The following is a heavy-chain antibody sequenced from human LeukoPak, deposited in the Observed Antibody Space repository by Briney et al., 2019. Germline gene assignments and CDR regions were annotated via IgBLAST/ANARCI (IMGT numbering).Heavy chain of an antibody. CDR2: ISYDGSNK. CDR3: ARDTRVFCSSTSCYFPDY. CDR1: GFTFSNYA. V-gene: IGHV3-30-3*01. D-gene: IGHD2-2*01. J-gene: IGHJ4*02. Sequence: PGGSLRLSCAASGFTFSNYAMHWVRQAPGKGPEWVALISYDGSNKYYADSVKGRFTISRDNSKTTLYLQMNSLRAEDTSVYYCARDTRVFCSSTSCYFPDYWGQGTLVTVSS.